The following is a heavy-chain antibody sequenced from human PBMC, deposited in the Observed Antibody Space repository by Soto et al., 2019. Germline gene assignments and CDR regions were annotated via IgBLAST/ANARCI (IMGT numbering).Heavy chain of an antibody. CDR1: GGTFSSYA. CDR3: ARGGGGVGGMDV. CDR2: ISPIFGTA. D-gene: IGHD1-26*01. J-gene: IGHJ6*02. V-gene: IGHV1-69*12. Sequence: QVQLVQSGAEVKKPGSSVKVSCKASGGTFSSYAISWVRQAPGQGLEWMGGISPIFGTANYAQKFQGRVTIPADESTGTAYMGLSSLRSEDTAVYYCARGGGGVGGMDVWGQGTTVTVSS.